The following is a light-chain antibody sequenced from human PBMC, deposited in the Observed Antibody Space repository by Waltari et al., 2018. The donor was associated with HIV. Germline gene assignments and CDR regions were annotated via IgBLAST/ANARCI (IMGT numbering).Light chain of an antibody. Sequence: QSVLTQPPSVSAAPGQKATISCSGTSPNVGPNYVSSYQQPPATAPRLLMYENNKRPSGMPDRFSGSKSGTYATLRITGLQTGDEADYYCGTWDSSLSAVVFGGGTKLTVL. CDR2: ENN. CDR1: SPNVGPNY. V-gene: IGLV1-51*02. J-gene: IGLJ2*01. CDR3: GTWDSSLSAVV.